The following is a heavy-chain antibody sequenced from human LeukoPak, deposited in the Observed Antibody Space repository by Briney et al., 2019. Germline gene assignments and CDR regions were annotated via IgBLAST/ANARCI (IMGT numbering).Heavy chain of an antibody. J-gene: IGHJ4*02. V-gene: IGHV4-39*01. CDR1: GGSNSSSSYS. Sequence: PSETLSLTCTVSGGSNSSSSYSWGWIRQPPGKGLEWIGSIYYSGSTYYNPSLKSRGIISVDTSKNQFSLKLNSVTAADTAVYYCARYSSSHFDYWGQGTLVTVSS. D-gene: IGHD6-6*01. CDR3: ARYSSSHFDY. CDR2: IYYSGST.